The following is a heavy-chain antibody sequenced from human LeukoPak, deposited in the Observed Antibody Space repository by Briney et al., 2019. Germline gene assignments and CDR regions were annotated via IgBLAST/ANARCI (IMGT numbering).Heavy chain of an antibody. D-gene: IGHD6-13*01. CDR1: GFAFSIYS. J-gene: IGHJ6*02. V-gene: IGHV3-21*01. Sequence: PGGSLRLSCAASGFAFSIYSMNWVRQAPGKGLEWVSSISSSSSYISYADSVKGRFTISRDNAKNSLYLQMNSLRAEDTAVYYCARLYSSSWYDAVTYYYYGMDVWGQGTTVTVSS. CDR2: ISSSSSYI. CDR3: ARLYSSSWYDAVTYYYYGMDV.